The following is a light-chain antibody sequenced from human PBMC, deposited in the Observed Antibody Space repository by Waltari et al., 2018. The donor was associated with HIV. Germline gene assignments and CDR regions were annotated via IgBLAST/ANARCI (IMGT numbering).Light chain of an antibody. J-gene: IGLJ2*01. V-gene: IGLV1-51*01. Sequence: QSVLTQPPSVSAAPGQKVTISCSGSSSNIGNNYVSWYQQLPGTAPKLLIYDNNNRPSGIPDRCSGSKSGTSATLGITGLQTGDEADYYCGTWDSSLSLVFGGGTKLTVL. CDR2: DNN. CDR1: SSNIGNNY. CDR3: GTWDSSLSLV.